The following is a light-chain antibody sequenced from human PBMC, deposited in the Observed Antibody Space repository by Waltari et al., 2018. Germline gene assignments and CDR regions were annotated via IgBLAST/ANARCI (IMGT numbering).Light chain of an antibody. CDR1: NIGRIS. Sequence: SYVLTQPPSVSVAPGETARISCGGNNIGRISVPWYQQKAGQAPVLVMSYDADRPSGIPERFSGSNSGNTATLTINRVEVGDEADYYCQVWDTGSDHVIFGGGTKLTV. J-gene: IGLJ2*01. V-gene: IGLV3-21*04. CDR3: QVWDTGSDHVI. CDR2: YDA.